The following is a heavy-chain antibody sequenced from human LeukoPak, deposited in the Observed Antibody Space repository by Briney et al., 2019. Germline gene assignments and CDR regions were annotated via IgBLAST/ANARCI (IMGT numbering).Heavy chain of an antibody. J-gene: IGHJ3*02. V-gene: IGHV6-1*01. CDR2: TYYRSKWYN. Sequence: SQTLSLTCAISGDSVSSNSAAWNWIRQSPSRGLEWLGRTYYRSKWYNDYAVSVKSRITINPDTSKNQFSLQLNSVTPEDTAVYYCARVSTRDVVSGALRVGYAFDIWGQGTMVTVSS. D-gene: IGHD2-2*01. CDR3: ARVSTRDVVSGALRVGYAFDI. CDR1: GDSVSSNSAA.